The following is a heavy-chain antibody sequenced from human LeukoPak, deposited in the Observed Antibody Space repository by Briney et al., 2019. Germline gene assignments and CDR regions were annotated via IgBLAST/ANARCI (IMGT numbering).Heavy chain of an antibody. Sequence: PGGSLRLSCAGSGFDFSRYWMAWVRQAPGKGLEWVASINQDVSRTHYVNSVKGRFTISRDNAKSSLFLQMTSLRVEHTAVYYCARLKDDVTKFDYWGQGTLVTVSS. CDR1: GFDFSRYW. CDR3: ARLKDDVTKFDY. J-gene: IGHJ4*02. V-gene: IGHV3-7*01. CDR2: INQDVSRT. D-gene: IGHD2-8*01.